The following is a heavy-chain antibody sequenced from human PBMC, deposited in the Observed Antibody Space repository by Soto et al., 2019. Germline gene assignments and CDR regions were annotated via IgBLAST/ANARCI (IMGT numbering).Heavy chain of an antibody. CDR3: ASRNWASDAFDI. CDR1: GDSVSSNSAA. CDR2: TYYRSKWYN. J-gene: IGHJ3*02. D-gene: IGHD7-27*01. Sequence: SQTLSLTCAISGDSVSSNSAAWNWIRQSPSRGLEWLGMTYYRSKWYNDYAVSVKSRITINPDTSKNQFSLQLNSVTPEDTALYSCASRNWASDAFDIWGQGTMVTVSS. V-gene: IGHV6-1*01.